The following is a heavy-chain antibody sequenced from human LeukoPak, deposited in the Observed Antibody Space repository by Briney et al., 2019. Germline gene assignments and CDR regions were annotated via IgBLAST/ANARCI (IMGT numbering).Heavy chain of an antibody. J-gene: IGHJ4*02. CDR3: AKDGSRGYSYGYFDY. CDR2: ISGSGGST. Sequence: GGSLRLSCAASGFTFSSYAMSWVSQAPGRGLEWVSTISGSGGSTDYADSVKGRITISRDNSKNTLYLQMNSLRAEDTAVYYCAKDGSRGYSYGYFDYWGQGTLVTVSS. V-gene: IGHV3-23*01. CDR1: GFTFSSYA. D-gene: IGHD5-18*01.